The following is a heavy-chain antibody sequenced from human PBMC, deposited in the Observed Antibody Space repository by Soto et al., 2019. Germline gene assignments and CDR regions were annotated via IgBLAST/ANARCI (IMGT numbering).Heavy chain of an antibody. CDR2: IFHTGST. CDR1: NYSITSGFY. Sequence: PSETLSLTCAVSNYSITSGFYWGWLRQPPGKGLEWIGSIFHTGSTYYQPSLKSRVTISLDTSKNHFSLTLRSVTAADTAVYYCARGPQPYIGSESPYIVDLDIWGQGTKVTVSS. D-gene: IGHD5-12*01. CDR3: ARGPQPYIGSESPYIVDLDI. J-gene: IGHJ3*02. V-gene: IGHV4-38-2*01.